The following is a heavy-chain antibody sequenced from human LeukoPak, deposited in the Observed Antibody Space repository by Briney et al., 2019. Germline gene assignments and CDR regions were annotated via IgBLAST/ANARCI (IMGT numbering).Heavy chain of an antibody. Sequence: KSSETLSLTCAVSGGSISRSNWWSWVRQPRGKGLQWIGEIHHSGSTDYNPSLKSRVTISVDKSKNHFSLKLSSVTAADTAVYYCARGGGEFNNWGQGTLVTVSS. D-gene: IGHD2-15*01. CDR1: GGSISRSNW. CDR2: IHHSGST. J-gene: IGHJ4*02. CDR3: ARGGGEFNN. V-gene: IGHV4-4*02.